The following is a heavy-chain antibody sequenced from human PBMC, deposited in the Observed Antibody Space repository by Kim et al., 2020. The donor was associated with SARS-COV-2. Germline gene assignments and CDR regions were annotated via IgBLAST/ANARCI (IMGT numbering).Heavy chain of an antibody. CDR2: IYYSGST. CDR1: GGSISSSSYY. D-gene: IGHD3-9*01. Sequence: SETLSLTCTVSGGSISSSSYYWGWIRQPPGKGLEWIGSIYYSGSTYYNSSLKSRVTISVDTSKNQFSLKLSSVTAADTAVYYCARDLPTPYYDILTGHSYAFDIWGQGTMVTVSS. J-gene: IGHJ3*02. V-gene: IGHV4-39*07. CDR3: ARDLPTPYYDILTGHSYAFDI.